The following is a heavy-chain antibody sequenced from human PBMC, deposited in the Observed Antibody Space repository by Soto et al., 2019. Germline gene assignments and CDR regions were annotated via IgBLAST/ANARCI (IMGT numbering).Heavy chain of an antibody. CDR1: GGSISSNY. CDR2: VYNSGST. Sequence: PSETLSLTCTVSGGSISSNYWTWIRQPPGKGLEWIGYVYNSGSTNHNPSLKSRVTISEDTSKSQFSLKVNSMTAADTAVYYCARYRREAVAGYTLDNWGQGILVTVS. D-gene: IGHD6-13*01. V-gene: IGHV4-59*01. J-gene: IGHJ4*02. CDR3: ARYRREAVAGYTLDN.